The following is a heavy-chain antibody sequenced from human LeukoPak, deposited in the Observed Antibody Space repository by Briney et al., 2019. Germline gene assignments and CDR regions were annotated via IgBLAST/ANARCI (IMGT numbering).Heavy chain of an antibody. V-gene: IGHV4-59*08. Sequence: SETLSLTCTVSGGSISSYYWSWIRQPPGKGLEWIGYIYYSGSTNYNPSLKSRVTISVDTSKNQFSLKLSSVTAADTAVYYCASDDGSGRIDYWGQGTLVTVSS. CDR2: IYYSGST. J-gene: IGHJ4*02. CDR1: GGSISSYY. CDR3: ASDDGSGRIDY. D-gene: IGHD3-10*01.